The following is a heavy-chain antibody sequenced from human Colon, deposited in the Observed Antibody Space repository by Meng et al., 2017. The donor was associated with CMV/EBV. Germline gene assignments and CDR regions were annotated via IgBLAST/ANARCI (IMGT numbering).Heavy chain of an antibody. J-gene: IGHJ4*03. CDR2: IKKDGSER. D-gene: IGHD3-16*01. Sequence: GGSLRLSCTASGFDFNNHWMNWVRQVPGKGLEWLANIKKDGSERNYVDSVKGRFTISRDNTQNSLYLQMNSLRVEDTAVYFCVRGHYDGAWGHGTLVTVSS. V-gene: IGHV3-7*04. CDR3: VRGHYDGA. CDR1: GFDFNNHW.